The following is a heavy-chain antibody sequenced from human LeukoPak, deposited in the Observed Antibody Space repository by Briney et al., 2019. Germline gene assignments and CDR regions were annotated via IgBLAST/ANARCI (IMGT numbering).Heavy chain of an antibody. V-gene: IGHV3-30*14. CDR2: ISLDGSRE. Sequence: GGSLRLSCAASGFSFSSYAMFWVRQAPGKGLEWVAVISLDGSREYYADSVKGRFTISRDNSKNTLYLQMGSLRLEDMAVYYCASGSKGGSYYDYWGQGTLVTVSS. D-gene: IGHD1-26*01. J-gene: IGHJ4*02. CDR1: GFSFSSYA. CDR3: ASGSKGGSYYDY.